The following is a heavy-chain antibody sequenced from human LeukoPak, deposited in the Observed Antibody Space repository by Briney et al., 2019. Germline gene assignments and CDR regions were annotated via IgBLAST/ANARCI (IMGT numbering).Heavy chain of an antibody. J-gene: IGHJ3*02. Sequence: SGGSLRLSCAASGFGFSSYAMDWVRQAPGKGLEWVAVISKDGSNKNSADSVKGRFTISRDNSKNTLYLQMDSLRADDTAVYYCAGESLDIWGQGTMVTVSS. CDR1: GFGFSSYA. CDR2: ISKDGSNK. V-gene: IGHV3-30*04. CDR3: AGESLDI.